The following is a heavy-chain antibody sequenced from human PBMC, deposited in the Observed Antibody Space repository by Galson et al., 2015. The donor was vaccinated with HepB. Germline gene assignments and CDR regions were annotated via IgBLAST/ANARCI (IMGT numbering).Heavy chain of an antibody. CDR1: GGTFSSCT. V-gene: IGHV1-69*02. D-gene: IGHD3-10*01. J-gene: IGHJ4*02. Sequence: SVKVSCKASGGTFSSCTISWVRQAPGQGLEWMGRIIPILGIANYAQKFQGRVTITADKSTSTAYMELSSLRSEDTAVYYCARGGYYGSGRPRPGTFDYWGQGTLVTVSS. CDR3: ARGGYYGSGRPRPGTFDY. CDR2: IIPILGIA.